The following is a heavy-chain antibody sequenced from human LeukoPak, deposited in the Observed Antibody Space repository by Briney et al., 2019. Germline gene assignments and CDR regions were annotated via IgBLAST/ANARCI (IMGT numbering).Heavy chain of an antibody. CDR1: GFTFSSYS. D-gene: IGHD3-22*01. CDR3: ARDYYDSSGRRYDAFDI. J-gene: IGHJ3*02. Sequence: GGSLRLSCAASGFTFSSYSMNWVRQAPGKGLEWVSSISSSSSYIYYADSVKGRFTISGDNAKNSLYLQMNSLRAEDTAVYYCARDYYDSSGRRYDAFDIWGQGTMVTVSS. CDR2: ISSSSSYI. V-gene: IGHV3-21*01.